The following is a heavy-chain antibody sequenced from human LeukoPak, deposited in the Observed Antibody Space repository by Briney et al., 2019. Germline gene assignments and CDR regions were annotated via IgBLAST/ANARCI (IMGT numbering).Heavy chain of an antibody. J-gene: IGHJ4*02. D-gene: IGHD1-26*01. CDR1: GYTFTSYD. CDR3: ARELSGSYYY. Sequence: GASVKVSCKASGYTFTSYDINWVRQATGQGLEWVSSISSSSSYIYYADSVKGRFTISRDNAKNSLYPQMNSLRAEDTAVYYCARELSGSYYYWGQGTLVTVSS. CDR2: ISSSSSYI. V-gene: IGHV3-21*01.